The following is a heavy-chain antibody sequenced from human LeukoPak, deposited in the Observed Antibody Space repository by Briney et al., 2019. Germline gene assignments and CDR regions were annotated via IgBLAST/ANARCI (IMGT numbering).Heavy chain of an antibody. V-gene: IGHV4-38-2*01. CDR3: ARLDYDFWSGYLDYFDY. D-gene: IGHD3-3*01. CDR2: IYHSGST. CDR1: GYSISSGYY. J-gene: IGHJ4*02. Sequence: SETLSLTCAVSGYSISSGYYWGWIRQPPGKGLEWIGSIYHSGSTYYDPSLKSRVTISVDTSKNQFSLKLSSVTAADTAVYYCARLDYDFWSGYLDYFDYWGQGTLVTVSS.